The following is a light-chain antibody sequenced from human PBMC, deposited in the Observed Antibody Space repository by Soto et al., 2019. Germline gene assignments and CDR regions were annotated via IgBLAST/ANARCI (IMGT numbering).Light chain of an antibody. J-gene: IGKJ1*01. CDR2: GGS. CDR1: QSVSSN. Sequence: EVVWAQSRGTRAFSPEERATRSCRASQSVSSNLAWYQQKPGQAPMLLIYGGSTRATRTPARFRGSESGTELTPTITLFQAEDVLRYSSKDSTNLLKPFGEGTK. V-gene: IGKV3-15*01. CDR3: KDSTNLLKP.